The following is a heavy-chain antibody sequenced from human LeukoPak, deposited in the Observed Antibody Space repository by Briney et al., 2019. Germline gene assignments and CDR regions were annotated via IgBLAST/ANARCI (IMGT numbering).Heavy chain of an antibody. J-gene: IGHJ4*02. CDR2: IYYSGST. D-gene: IGHD5-12*01. Sequence: SETLSLTCTVSGGSISSYYWSWIRQPPGKGLEWIGYIYYSGSTNYNPSLKSRVTISVDTSKNQFSLKLSSVTAADTAVYYFARELIVAGHFDYWGQGTLVTVSS. V-gene: IGHV4-59*01. CDR3: ARELIVAGHFDY. CDR1: GGSISSYY.